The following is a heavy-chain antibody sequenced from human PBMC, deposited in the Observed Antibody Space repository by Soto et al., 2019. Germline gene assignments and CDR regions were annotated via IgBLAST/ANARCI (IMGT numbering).Heavy chain of an antibody. V-gene: IGHV1-18*01. CDR1: GYSFTTYG. J-gene: IGHJ6*02. CDR2: ISAYNGNT. Sequence: QVQLVQSGGEVKKPGASVKVSCKTSGYSFTTYGISWVRQAPGQGLEWMGWISAYNGNTNYAQRLQDRVTMTTDTSTITAYMELRSLRSDDTAVYYCAREGPAPYYYYGMDVGGQGSTVTVSS. CDR3: AREGPAPYYYYGMDV.